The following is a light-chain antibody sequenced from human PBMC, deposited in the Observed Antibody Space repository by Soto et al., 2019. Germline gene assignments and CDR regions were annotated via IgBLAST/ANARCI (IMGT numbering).Light chain of an antibody. CDR1: SSDVGSYNL. CDR2: EVS. V-gene: IGLV2-14*02. CDR3: SSYTSSSTRV. J-gene: IGLJ1*01. Sequence: QSALTQPASVSGSPGQSITISCTGTSSDVGSYNLVPWYQQHPGKAPKLMIYEVSNRPSGVSNRFSGSKSDNTASLTISGLQAEDEADYYCSSYTSSSTRVFGTATTVTVL.